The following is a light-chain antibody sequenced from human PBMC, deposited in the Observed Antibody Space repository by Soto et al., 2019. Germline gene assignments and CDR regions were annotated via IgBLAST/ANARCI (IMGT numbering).Light chain of an antibody. CDR3: QQYNNWPPDRT. CDR2: GAS. V-gene: IGKV3-15*01. J-gene: IGKJ1*01. CDR1: QSVGSN. Sequence: EIVMTQSPATLSVSPGERATLSCRASQSVGSNLAWYQQKPGQAPRLLIYGASTRATGIPARFSGSVSGTEFTLTISSLQSEDFAIYFSQQYNNWPPDRTFGQGTKWEIK.